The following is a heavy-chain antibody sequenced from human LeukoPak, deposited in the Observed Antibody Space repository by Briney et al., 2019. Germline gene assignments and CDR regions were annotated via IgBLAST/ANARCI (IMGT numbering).Heavy chain of an antibody. V-gene: IGHV6-1*01. J-gene: IGHJ3*02. CDR2: TYYRSKWYN. D-gene: IGHD5-12*01. CDR1: GDSVSSNSAV. Sequence: SQTLSLTCAISGDSVSSNSAVWNWLRQSPSRGLEWLGKTYYRSKWYNDYAVTVKSRITVNPDTSKNQFSLQLNSVTPEDTAMYYCARDTGAAISVFDIWGQGTMVTV. CDR3: ARDTGAAISVFDI.